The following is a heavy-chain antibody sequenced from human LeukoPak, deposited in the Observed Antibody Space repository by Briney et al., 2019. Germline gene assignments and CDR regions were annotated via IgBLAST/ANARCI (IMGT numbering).Heavy chain of an antibody. Sequence: SGTLSLTCAVSGGSISSNTWWSWVRQPPGKGLEWIGEIYHSGSTNYNPSLKSRVTISVDTSKNQFSLKLSSVTAADTAVYYCARENSNSWYLDYWGQGTLVTVSS. CDR1: GGSISSNTW. J-gene: IGHJ4*02. CDR2: IYHSGST. CDR3: ARENSNSWYLDY. V-gene: IGHV4-4*02. D-gene: IGHD6-13*01.